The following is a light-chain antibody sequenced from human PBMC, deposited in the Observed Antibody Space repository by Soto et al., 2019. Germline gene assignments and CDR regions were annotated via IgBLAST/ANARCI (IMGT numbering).Light chain of an antibody. J-gene: IGKJ2*01. CDR2: GAS. CDR3: QQGHNWPLT. Sequence: EIVMTQSPATLSLSPGERAALSCRASQSINSELAWYQQKPGQPPRLLIYGASTRATGVPARFTGSEPGSDFTRTISGLQSEDFAVSYCQQGHNWPLTFGQGTRLEI. V-gene: IGKV3-15*01. CDR1: QSINSE.